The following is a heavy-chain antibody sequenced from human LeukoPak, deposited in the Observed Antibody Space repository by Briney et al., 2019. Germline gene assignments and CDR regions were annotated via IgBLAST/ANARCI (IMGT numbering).Heavy chain of an antibody. J-gene: IGHJ1*01. Sequence: PSETLSLTCTVSGGSISSGGYYWSWIRQPPGKGLEWIGYIYHSGSTYYNPSLKSRVTISVDRSKNQFSLKLSSVTAADTAVYYCARGGSGPKYFQHWGQGTLVTVSS. D-gene: IGHD6-19*01. V-gene: IGHV4-30-2*01. CDR1: GGSISSGGYY. CDR2: IYHSGST. CDR3: ARGGSGPKYFQH.